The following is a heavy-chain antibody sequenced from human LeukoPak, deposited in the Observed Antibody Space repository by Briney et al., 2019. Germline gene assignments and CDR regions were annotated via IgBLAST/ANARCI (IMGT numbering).Heavy chain of an antibody. Sequence: PGGSLRLSCAASGFTFSSYGMHWVRQAPGKGLEWVAVISYDGSNKYYADSVKGRFTISRDNSKNTLYLQMNSLRAEDTAVYYCARDIVVVPAAWGQGTLVTVSS. CDR3: ARDIVVVPAA. J-gene: IGHJ5*02. D-gene: IGHD2-2*01. CDR1: GFTFSSYG. V-gene: IGHV3-30*19. CDR2: ISYDGSNK.